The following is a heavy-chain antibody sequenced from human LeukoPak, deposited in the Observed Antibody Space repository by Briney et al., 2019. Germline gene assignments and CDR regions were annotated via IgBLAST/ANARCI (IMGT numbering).Heavy chain of an antibody. CDR2: IYSGGST. Sequence: GGSLRLSCAASGFTVSSNYMSWVRQAPGKGLEWVSVIYSGGSTYYADSVKGRFTISRDNSKNTLYLQMNSLRAEDTAVYYCAKDHDYLLYGSGSYFDYWGQGTLVTVSS. CDR1: GFTVSSNY. V-gene: IGHV3-66*01. J-gene: IGHJ4*02. D-gene: IGHD3-10*01. CDR3: AKDHDYLLYGSGSYFDY.